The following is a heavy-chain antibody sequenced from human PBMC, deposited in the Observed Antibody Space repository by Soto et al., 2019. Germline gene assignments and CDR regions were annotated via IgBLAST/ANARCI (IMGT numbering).Heavy chain of an antibody. D-gene: IGHD3-10*01. Sequence: ASGTLSLTCIVSGGSISSAGYYWTWIRQHPGKGLEWIGYIYYSGSTYYNPSLKSRVIISLDTSKNQFSLKLSSVTAADTAVYYCARERTMIRGAEIDYWGQGILVTVSS. J-gene: IGHJ4*02. CDR1: GGSISSAGYY. V-gene: IGHV4-31*03. CDR2: IYYSGST. CDR3: ARERTMIRGAEIDY.